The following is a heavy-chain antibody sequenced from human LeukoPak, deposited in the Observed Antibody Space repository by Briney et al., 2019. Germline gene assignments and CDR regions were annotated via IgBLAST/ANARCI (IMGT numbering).Heavy chain of an antibody. V-gene: IGHV4-30-4*01. Sequence: PSQTLSLTCTVSGGSISSGDYYWSWIRQPPRKGLEWDGYIYYSGSTYYNPSLKSRVTISVDTSKTQFSLKLSSVTAADTAVYYCASSGWYWDAFDIWGQGTMVTVSS. CDR1: GGSISSGDYY. J-gene: IGHJ3*02. D-gene: IGHD6-19*01. CDR3: ASSGWYWDAFDI. CDR2: IYYSGST.